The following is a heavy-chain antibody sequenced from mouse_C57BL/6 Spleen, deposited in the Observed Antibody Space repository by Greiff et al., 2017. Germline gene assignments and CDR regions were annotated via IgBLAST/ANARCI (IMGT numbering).Heavy chain of an antibody. Sequence: VHVKQSGTVLARPGASVKMSCKTSGYTFTSYWMHWVKQRPGQGLEWIGAIYPGNSDTSYNQKFKGKAKLTAVTSASTSYMELSSLTNEDSAVYYCTRERYYYGSSPYWYFDVWGTGTTVTVSS. CDR3: TRERYYYGSSPYWYFDV. CDR1: GYTFTSYW. CDR2: IYPGNSDT. J-gene: IGHJ1*03. V-gene: IGHV1-5*01. D-gene: IGHD1-1*01.